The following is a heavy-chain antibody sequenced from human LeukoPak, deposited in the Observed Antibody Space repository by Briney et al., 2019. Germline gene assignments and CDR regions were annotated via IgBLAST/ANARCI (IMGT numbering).Heavy chain of an antibody. Sequence: PSETLSLTCTVSGGSISSGGYYWSWIRQHPGKGLEWIGYIYYSGSTNYNPSLKSRVTISVDTSKNQFSLKLSSVTAADTAVYYCARVVGRAVRYYDFWSGRSAWGQGTLVTVSS. CDR2: IYYSGST. CDR3: ARVVGRAVRYYDFWSGRSA. J-gene: IGHJ5*02. CDR1: GGSISSGGYY. D-gene: IGHD3-3*01. V-gene: IGHV4-61*08.